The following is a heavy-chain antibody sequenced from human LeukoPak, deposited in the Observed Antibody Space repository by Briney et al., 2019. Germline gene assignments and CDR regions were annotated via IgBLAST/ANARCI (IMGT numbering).Heavy chain of an antibody. Sequence: GGSLRLSCAASGFSLSTYIMHWVRQAPGKGLEWVASSNEDYIDSVKGRFIISRDNSKNTLYLQMNGLRAEDTAVFYCVRETMPPAPHSGAFHIWGQGTMVTVSS. CDR3: VRETMPPAPHSGAFHI. CDR1: GFSLSTYI. D-gene: IGHD2-2*01. J-gene: IGHJ3*02. V-gene: IGHV3-30*03. CDR2: SNE.